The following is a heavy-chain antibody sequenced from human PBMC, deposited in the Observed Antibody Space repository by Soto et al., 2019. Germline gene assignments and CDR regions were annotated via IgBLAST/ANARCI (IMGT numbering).Heavy chain of an antibody. CDR3: AKEEWELPNCYGMDV. CDR2: ISYDGSNK. CDR1: GFTFSSYG. V-gene: IGHV3-30*18. D-gene: IGHD1-26*01. Sequence: QVQLVESGGGVVQPGRSLRLSCAASGFTFSSYGMHWVRQAPGKGLEWVAVISYDGSNKYYADSVKGRFTISRDNSKNTLYRQMNSLRAEDTAVYYCAKEEWELPNCYGMDVWGQGTTVTVSS. J-gene: IGHJ6*02.